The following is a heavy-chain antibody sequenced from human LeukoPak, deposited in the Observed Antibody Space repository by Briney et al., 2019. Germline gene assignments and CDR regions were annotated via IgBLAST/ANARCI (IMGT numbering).Heavy chain of an antibody. CDR1: GFTVITNC. CDR2: ICSGGST. J-gene: IGHJ4*02. CDR3: ARGPYGSDTYFDY. D-gene: IGHD3-10*01. Sequence: GGSLRLSCAASGFTVITNCMTWVRQAPGKGLEWVSLICSGGSTYYADSVKGRFTISRDNSKNTLYLQMNSLRAEDTAVYYCARGPYGSDTYFDYWGQGTLVTVSS. V-gene: IGHV3-53*01.